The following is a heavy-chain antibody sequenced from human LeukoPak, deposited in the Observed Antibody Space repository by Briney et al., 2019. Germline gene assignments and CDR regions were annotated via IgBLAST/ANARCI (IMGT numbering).Heavy chain of an antibody. CDR3: AREDPSQDGYSDY. D-gene: IGHD5-24*01. CDR1: GGSISSYY. Sequence: SETLSLTCTVSGGSISSYYWSWIRQPAGKGLEWIGRIYASGSTNYNPSLKSRVTMSVDASKNHFSLKLSSVTAADTAVYYCAREDPSQDGYSDYWGQGTLVTVSS. V-gene: IGHV4-4*07. J-gene: IGHJ4*02. CDR2: IYASGST.